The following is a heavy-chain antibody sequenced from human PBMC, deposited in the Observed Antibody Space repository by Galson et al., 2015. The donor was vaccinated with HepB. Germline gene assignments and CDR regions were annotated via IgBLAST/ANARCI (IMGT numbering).Heavy chain of an antibody. CDR1: GLTVSSND. V-gene: IGHV3-53*01. CDR2: IYSGGKT. J-gene: IGHJ4*02. D-gene: IGHD3-16*01. Sequence: SLRLSCAASGLTVSSNDMSWVRQAPGKGLEWVSTIYSGGKTYYADSVKGRFTISGDNVKNTLYLQMSSLRVEDTAVYYCATIKVGGLIQSYFDYWGQGALVTVSS. CDR3: ATIKVGGLIQSYFDY.